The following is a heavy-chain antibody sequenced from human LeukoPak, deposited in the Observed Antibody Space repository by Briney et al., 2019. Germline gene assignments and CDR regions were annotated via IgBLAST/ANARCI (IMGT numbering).Heavy chain of an antibody. CDR1: GDTFTSYD. V-gene: IGHV1-8*01. CDR3: VRTAGIFWSGAYYFDS. J-gene: IGHJ4*02. Sequence: ASVKVSCKASGDTFTSYDVNWARQATGQGLEWMGWMNPNSGNTGYAQKFQGRVTMTRNTSINTAYMEVSSLRSEDTAVYYCVRTAGIFWSGAYYFDSWGQGTLVTVSS. D-gene: IGHD3-3*01. CDR2: MNPNSGNT.